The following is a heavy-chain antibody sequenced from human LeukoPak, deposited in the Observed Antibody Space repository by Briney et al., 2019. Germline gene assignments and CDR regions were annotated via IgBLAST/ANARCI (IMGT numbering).Heavy chain of an antibody. D-gene: IGHD5-24*01. CDR1: GDSVSSNSVT. CDR2: TYYRSKWYN. J-gene: IGHJ5*02. CDR3: ARGVEMATERRPKNWFDP. Sequence: SQTLSLTCAISGDSVSSNSVTWNWIRQSPSRGLEWLGRTYYRSKWYNDYAVSVKSRITINPDTSKNQFSLQLNSVTPEDTAVYYCARGVEMATERRPKNWFDPWGQGTLVTVSS. V-gene: IGHV6-1*01.